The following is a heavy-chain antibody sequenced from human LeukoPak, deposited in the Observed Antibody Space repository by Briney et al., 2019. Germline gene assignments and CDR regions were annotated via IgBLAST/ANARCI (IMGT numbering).Heavy chain of an antibody. CDR3: VRDSEGEPDTRYYFDY. V-gene: IGHV1-69*04. D-gene: IGHD3-16*01. J-gene: IGHJ4*02. Sequence: SVKVSCKASGGTFSSYAISCVRQAPGQGLECMGRIIPILGIANYAQKFQVRVTSTADKSTGTPYIELSSLKSEGTGVHYCVRDSEGEPDTRYYFDYWGQGTLVTASS. CDR2: IIPILGIA. CDR1: GGTFSSYA.